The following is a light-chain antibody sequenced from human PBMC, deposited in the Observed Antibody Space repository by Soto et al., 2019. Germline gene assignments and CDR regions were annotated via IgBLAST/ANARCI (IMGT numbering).Light chain of an antibody. CDR1: TGAVTSGHY. CDR3: LLSYNGPWV. Sequence: QAVVTQEPSLTVSPGGTVTLTCGSSTGAVTSGHYPYWFQQKPGQAPRTLIYDTNNKYSWTPARFSGSLLGGKAALTLSGAQPEDEADYYCLLSYNGPWVFGGGTKLTVL. CDR2: DTN. J-gene: IGLJ3*02. V-gene: IGLV7-46*01.